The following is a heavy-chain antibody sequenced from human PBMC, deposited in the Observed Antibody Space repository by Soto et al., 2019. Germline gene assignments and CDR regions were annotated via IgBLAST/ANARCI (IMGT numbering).Heavy chain of an antibody. V-gene: IGHV4-61*01. CDR1: GASIKGGSTSSYY. D-gene: IGHD3-22*01. CDR3: ARGDFDDSGGYYSRTTFAH. CDR2: IYSSGST. J-gene: IGHJ4*02. Sequence: PSETLSLTCTVSGASIKGGSTSSYYWSWIRQPPGKGLEWIGYIYSSGSTNYNPSVKGRFTISVDTSKNQFSLKLSSATAADTSVYYCARGDFDDSGGYYSRTTFAHWGQGALVTVSS.